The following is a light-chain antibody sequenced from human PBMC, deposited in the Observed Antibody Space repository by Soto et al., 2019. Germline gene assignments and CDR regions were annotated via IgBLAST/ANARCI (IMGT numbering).Light chain of an antibody. CDR1: RSLLQTNGNTY. V-gene: IGKV3-20*01. J-gene: IGKJ1*01. CDR2: GAS. CDR3: QQYGSSPKT. Sequence: DIVMTQPPLSLPVTPGEPASISCSASRSLLQTNGNTYLAWYQQKPGQAPRLLISGASSRATGIPDRFSGSGSGTDFTLTITRLEPEDFAVYYCQQYGSSPKTFGQGTKVDIK.